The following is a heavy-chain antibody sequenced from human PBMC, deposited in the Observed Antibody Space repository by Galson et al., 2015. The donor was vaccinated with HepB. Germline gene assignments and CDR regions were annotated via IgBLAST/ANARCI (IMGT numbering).Heavy chain of an antibody. CDR2: IWYDGSNK. CDR1: GFSFSSYG. Sequence: SLRLSCAASGFSFSSYGMHWVRQAAGKGLEWVAVIWYDGSNKYYADSVKGRFTISRDNSKNTLYLQMNSLRAEDTAVYYCARGPHVVVVTAPDYWGQGTLVTVSS. CDR3: ARGPHVVVVTAPDY. J-gene: IGHJ4*02. D-gene: IGHD2-21*02. V-gene: IGHV3-33*08.